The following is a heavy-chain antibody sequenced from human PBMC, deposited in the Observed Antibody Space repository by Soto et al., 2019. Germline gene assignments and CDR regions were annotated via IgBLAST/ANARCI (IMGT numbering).Heavy chain of an antibody. J-gene: IGHJ4*02. CDR2: ISGTGGTP. D-gene: IGHD5-12*01. V-gene: IGHV3-23*01. CDR1: GFTFAGSA. CDR3: AREWSVANPGY. Sequence: DVQLLESGGGLVQPGGSLRLSCAASGFTFAGSAMSWVRQAPGKGLEWVSLISGTGGTPYYADSVKGRFTISRDNSKNTLYLQMNSLRPEDTAVHYCAREWSVANPGYWGQGTQVTVSS.